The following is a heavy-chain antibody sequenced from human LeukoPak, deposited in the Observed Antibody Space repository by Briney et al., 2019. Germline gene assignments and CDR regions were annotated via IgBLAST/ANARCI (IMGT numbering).Heavy chain of an antibody. D-gene: IGHD3-3*01. CDR3: ARALGFWSGYYLIDY. CDR2: IYYSGST. Sequence: SETLCLTCTVSGGSISSGDYYWSWIRQPPGKGLEWIGYIYYSGSTYYNPSPKSRVTISVDTSKNQFSLKLSSVTAADTAVYYCARALGFWSGYYLIDYWGQGTLVTVSS. V-gene: IGHV4-30-4*08. J-gene: IGHJ4*02. CDR1: GGSISSGDYY.